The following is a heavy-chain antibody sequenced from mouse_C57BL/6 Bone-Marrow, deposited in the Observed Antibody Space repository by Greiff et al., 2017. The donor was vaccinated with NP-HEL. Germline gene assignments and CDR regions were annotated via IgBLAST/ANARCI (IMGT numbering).Heavy chain of an antibody. Sequence: SGAELAKPGASVKLSCKASGYTFTSYWMHWVKQRPGQGLGWIGNINPSSGYTKYNQKFKDKAKLTADKSSSTAYMQLSSLTNEDSAVYYCARVWVGCAYWGQGTLVTVSA. D-gene: IGHD4-1*01. CDR1: GYTFTSYW. CDR3: ARVWVGCAY. CDR2: INPSSGYT. J-gene: IGHJ3*01. V-gene: IGHV1-7*01.